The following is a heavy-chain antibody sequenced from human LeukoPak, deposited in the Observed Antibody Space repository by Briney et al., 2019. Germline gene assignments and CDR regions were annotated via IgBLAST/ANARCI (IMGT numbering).Heavy chain of an antibody. D-gene: IGHD3-3*01. CDR3: ARGSRTFITIFGVVIRGNDYYYYMDV. CDR1: GYTFTGYY. Sequence: ASVKVSCKASGYTFTGYYMHWVRQAPGQGLEWMGWINPNSGGTNYAQKFQGRVTMTRDTSISTAYMELSRLRSDDTAVYYCARGSRTFITIFGVVIRGNDYYYYMDVWGKGTTVTVSS. CDR2: INPNSGGT. V-gene: IGHV1-2*02. J-gene: IGHJ6*03.